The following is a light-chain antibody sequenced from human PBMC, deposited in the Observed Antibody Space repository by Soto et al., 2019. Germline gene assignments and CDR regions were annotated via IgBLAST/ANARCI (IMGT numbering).Light chain of an antibody. Sequence: QSALTQPASVSGSPGQSITISCTGTSSDVGGHNYVSWYQQDPGKAPKLMIYDVTYRPSGVPNRFSGSKSGNTASLTISGLQAEDEADYYCSSYTSSSTLVFGTGTKVTVL. CDR2: DVT. CDR3: SSYTSSSTLV. CDR1: SSDVGGHNY. V-gene: IGLV2-14*03. J-gene: IGLJ1*01.